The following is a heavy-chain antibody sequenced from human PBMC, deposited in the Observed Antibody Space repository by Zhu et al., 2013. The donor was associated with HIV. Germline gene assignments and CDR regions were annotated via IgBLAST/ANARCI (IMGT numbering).Heavy chain of an antibody. J-gene: IGHJ4*02. D-gene: IGHD7-27*01. Sequence: QVQLVQSGAEVKKPGASVKVSCKAAGYTFTGHYMHWVRQAPGQGLEWMGWISVYNGHTNYAQKFQGRVTMTRDTSISTAYMELSRLRSDDTAVYYCAKDLSWGPGGYWGQGTLVTVSS. CDR1: GYTFTGHY. CDR3: AKDLSWGPGGY. CDR2: ISVYNGHT. V-gene: IGHV1-2*02.